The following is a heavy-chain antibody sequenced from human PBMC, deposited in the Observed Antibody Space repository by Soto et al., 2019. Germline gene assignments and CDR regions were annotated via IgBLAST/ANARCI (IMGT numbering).Heavy chain of an antibody. CDR1: GFTFSSYA. D-gene: IGHD3-16*01. J-gene: IGHJ6*03. CDR2: ISHDGSIT. CDR3: AKDEYWESHFYYFMDL. V-gene: IGHV3-30*15. Sequence: PGGSLRLSCAASGFTFSSYAMHWVRQAPGKGLEWVAVISHDGSITYYSDSVKGRFTMSRDNSNNTQFLQMSSLRSEDTAIYYWAKDEYWESHFYYFMDLWGRVTTVTV.